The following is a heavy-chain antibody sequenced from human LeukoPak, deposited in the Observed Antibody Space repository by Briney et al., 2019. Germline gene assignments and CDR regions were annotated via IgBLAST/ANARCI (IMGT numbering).Heavy chain of an antibody. D-gene: IGHD3-10*01. J-gene: IGHJ6*02. CDR3: ARETADASWSNYFYSGMDV. CDR2: IYYTGST. CDR1: GGSINNYY. Sequence: PSETLSLTCTVSGGSINNYYWSWTRQSPGKGLEWIGYIYYTGSTYYNPSLKSRVTMSVDTSKNQFSLHLSSVTAADTAVYYCARETADASWSNYFYSGMDVWGQGTTVTVSS. V-gene: IGHV4-59*01.